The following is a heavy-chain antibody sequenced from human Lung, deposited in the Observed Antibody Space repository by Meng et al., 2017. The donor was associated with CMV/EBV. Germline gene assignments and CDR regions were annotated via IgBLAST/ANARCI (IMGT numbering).Heavy chain of an antibody. Sequence: SGYILSGVRQAPGQGLEWMGRIIPVRGITNYAQKFQGRVTITADRSTSTFYMELSSLRSEDTAMYYCAREQYCSNTNCFNWFDSWAQGTLVTVSS. CDR3: AREQYCSNTNCFNWFDS. V-gene: IGHV1-69*04. J-gene: IGHJ5*01. CDR1: SGYI. D-gene: IGHD2-2*01. CDR2: IIPVRGIT.